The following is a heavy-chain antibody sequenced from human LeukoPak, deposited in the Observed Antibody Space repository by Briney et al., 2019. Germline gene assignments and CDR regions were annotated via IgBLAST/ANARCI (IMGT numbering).Heavy chain of an antibody. Sequence: SQTLSLTCTVSGGSISSGGYYWSWIRQHPGKGLEWIGYIYYSGSTYYNPSLKSRVTISVDTSKNHFSLKVSSVTAADTAVYYCARDWHTRQWLESIVGAMSGYYYGMDVWGQGTTVTVSS. CDR1: GGSISSGGYY. CDR2: IYYSGST. D-gene: IGHD1-26*01. V-gene: IGHV4-31*03. CDR3: ARDWHTRQWLESIVGAMSGYYYGMDV. J-gene: IGHJ6*02.